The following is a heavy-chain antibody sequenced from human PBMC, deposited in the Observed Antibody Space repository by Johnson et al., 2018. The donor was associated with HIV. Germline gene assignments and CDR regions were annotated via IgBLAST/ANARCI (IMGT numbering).Heavy chain of an antibody. CDR1: GFTFSSYW. V-gene: IGHV3-7*01. Sequence: VQLVESGGGLVQPGGSLRLSCAASGFTFSSYWMSWVRPAPGKGLECVATIKHDGSEKYYVASVKGRFTISRENAKNSLYLQMNSLRAEDTAVYYCVCLRVSLSAFDIWGQGTMVTVSS. D-gene: IGHD2-21*01. CDR2: IKHDGSEK. CDR3: VCLRVSLSAFDI. J-gene: IGHJ3*02.